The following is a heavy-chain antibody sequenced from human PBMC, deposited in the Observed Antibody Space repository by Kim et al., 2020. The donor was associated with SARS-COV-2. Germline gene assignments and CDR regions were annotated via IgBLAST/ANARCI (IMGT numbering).Heavy chain of an antibody. Sequence: GGSLRLSCEASGFTFSNYAMNWVRQAPGKGLEWVSAITADPGSTYYVDSVKGRFTISRDNSKNTLSLQMSSLRAEDTAVYYCATAVSQTYYYGMDVWGQGTTVTVSS. J-gene: IGHJ6*02. D-gene: IGHD2-8*01. CDR3: ATAVSQTYYYGMDV. CDR1: GFTFSNYA. CDR2: ITADPGST. V-gene: IGHV3-23*01.